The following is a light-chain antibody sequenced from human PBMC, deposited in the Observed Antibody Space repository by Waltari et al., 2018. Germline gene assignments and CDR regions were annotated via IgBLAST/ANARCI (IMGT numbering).Light chain of an antibody. CDR2: DAS. CDR3: QERSNWPGGS. Sequence: EIVLTQSPATLSLSPGESATLSCRASQSVNTYLAWYQQKPGQAPRLRIYDASNRATGIPARFVGSGSGTDFTLTISSLEAEDFAVYYCQERSNWPGGSFGGGTKVDIK. CDR1: QSVNTY. V-gene: IGKV3-11*01. J-gene: IGKJ4*01.